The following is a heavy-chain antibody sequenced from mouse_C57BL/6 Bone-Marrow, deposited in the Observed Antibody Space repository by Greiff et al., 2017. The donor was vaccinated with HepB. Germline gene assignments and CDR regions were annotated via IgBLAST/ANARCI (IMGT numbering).Heavy chain of an antibody. CDR1: GFPITSGYY. J-gene: IGHJ3*01. CDR3: AGDSGDYDPLFAY. CDR2: ITHSGET. Sequence: VHLVESGPGLVKPSQSLFLTCSITGFPITSGYYWIWIRQSPGKPLEWMGYITHSGETFYNPSLQSPISITRETSKNQFFLQLNSVTTEDTAMYYCAGDSGDYDPLFAYWGQGTLVTVSA. V-gene: IGHV12-3*01. D-gene: IGHD2-4*01.